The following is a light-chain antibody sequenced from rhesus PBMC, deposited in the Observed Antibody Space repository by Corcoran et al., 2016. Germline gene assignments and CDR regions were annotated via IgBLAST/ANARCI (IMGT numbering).Light chain of an antibody. J-gene: IGKJ4*01. CDR2: DAS. CDR3: QQYITGLT. CDR1: QSVSSS. Sequence: EIVLTQSPATLSLSPGERATLSYRASQSVSSSLAWYQQNPGQPPRLLIYDASNRATGIPERFRDSGSGTDFTLTICSLEPEDVGVYFCQQYITGLTFGGGTKVELK. V-gene: IGKV3-35*01.